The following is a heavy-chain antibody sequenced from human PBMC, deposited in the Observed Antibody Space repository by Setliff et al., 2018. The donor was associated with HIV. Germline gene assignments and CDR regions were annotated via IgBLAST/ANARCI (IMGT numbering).Heavy chain of an antibody. V-gene: IGHV4-38-2*02. CDR2: THHSGST. CDR3: ARHLLRGYIYIVFDY. CDR1: DDSISSNY. D-gene: IGHD5-18*01. J-gene: IGHJ4*02. Sequence: PSETLSLTCTVSDDSISSNYWSWIRQPPGKGLEWIGSTHHSGSTYYNPSLNSRATISVDTSKNHFSLKLRAVTAADTAVYYCARHLLRGYIYIVFDYWGQGTLVTVSS.